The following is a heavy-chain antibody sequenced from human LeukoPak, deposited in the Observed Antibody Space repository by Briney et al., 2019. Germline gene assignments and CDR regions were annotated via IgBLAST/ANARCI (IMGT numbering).Heavy chain of an antibody. CDR3: ARIPPHSGRIGQAGY. D-gene: IGHD3-10*01. J-gene: IGHJ4*02. CDR1: GGTFSSYA. Sequence: ASVKVSCKASGGTFSSYAISWVRQAPGQGLEWMGWIRVNDHYTNYTENLQGRVTMTTDTSTSTVYMELRSLRSDDTAVYFCARIPPHSGRIGQAGYWGQGTLVTVSA. V-gene: IGHV1-18*01. CDR2: IRVNDHYT.